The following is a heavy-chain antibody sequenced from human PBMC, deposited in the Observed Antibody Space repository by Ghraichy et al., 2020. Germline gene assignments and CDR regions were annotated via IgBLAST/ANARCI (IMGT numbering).Heavy chain of an antibody. V-gene: IGHV3-11*04. D-gene: IGHD1-26*01. J-gene: IGHJ6*03. CDR2: ISSSGNTI. Sequence: GGSLRLSCAASGFTFSDYYMNWIRQAPGKGLEWVSYISSSGNTIKYADSVKGRFTISRDNAKNSLYLQMNSLKAEDTAVYYCARGESAYLIYYYYMDVWGKGTTVTVSS. CDR3: ARGESAYLIYYYYMDV. CDR1: GFTFSDYY.